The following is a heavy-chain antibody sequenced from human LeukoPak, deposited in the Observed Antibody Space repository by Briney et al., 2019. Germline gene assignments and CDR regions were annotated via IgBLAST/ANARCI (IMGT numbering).Heavy chain of an antibody. CDR2: IHYSGGST. V-gene: IGHV3-23*01. Sequence: QPGWALRLSCAASGFTFSNYALSGVPQAPGKWLDGVSAIHYSGGSTYYADSVKGRFTISRDNSKNTLYLQMHSLRAEDTAVYYCAKVIREVDMSYDYWGQGALVTVSS. J-gene: IGHJ4*02. CDR3: AKVIREVDMSYDY. CDR1: GFTFSNYA. D-gene: IGHD5-24*01.